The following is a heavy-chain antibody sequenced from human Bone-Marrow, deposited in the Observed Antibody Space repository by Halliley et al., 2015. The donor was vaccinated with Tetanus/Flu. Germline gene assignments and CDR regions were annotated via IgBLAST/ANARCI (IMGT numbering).Heavy chain of an antibody. CDR3: ANAIWFDP. J-gene: IGHJ5*02. Sequence: TLSLTCTVSGDSISDHYWSWIRQPPGKGLEWIGSVYYSGSTKYNPSLTSRLAMSFDTSKNQFSLKLKSVIATDTAVYYCANAIWFDPWAQGTLVTVSS. CDR2: VYYSGST. CDR1: GDSISDHY. V-gene: IGHV4-59*11.